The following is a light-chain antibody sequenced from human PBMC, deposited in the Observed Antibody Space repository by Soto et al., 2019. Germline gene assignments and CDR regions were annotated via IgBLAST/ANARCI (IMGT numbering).Light chain of an antibody. CDR3: QQYGSSYT. V-gene: IGKV3-20*01. Sequence: EIVLTQSPGTLSLSPGERATLSCRASQYVASSNLAWYQQKPGQAPSLLIYGASSRATGIPDRFSGSGSGTDFTLTISRLEPEDFAVYYCQQYGSSYTFGQGNKLEIK. J-gene: IGKJ2*01. CDR2: GAS. CDR1: QYVASSN.